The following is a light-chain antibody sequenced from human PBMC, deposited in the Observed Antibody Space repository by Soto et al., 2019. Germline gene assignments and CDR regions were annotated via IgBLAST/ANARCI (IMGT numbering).Light chain of an antibody. CDR3: SSYTSSSTLEV. J-gene: IGLJ1*01. V-gene: IGLV2-14*01. CDR2: EVS. Sequence: QSVLTQPASVSGSPGQSITISCTGTSSDVGGYNSVSWYQQHPGKAPKLMIYEVSDRPSGVSNRFSGSKSGNTASLTISGLQAEDEADYYCSSYTSSSTLEVFGTGTQVTVL. CDR1: SSDVGGYNS.